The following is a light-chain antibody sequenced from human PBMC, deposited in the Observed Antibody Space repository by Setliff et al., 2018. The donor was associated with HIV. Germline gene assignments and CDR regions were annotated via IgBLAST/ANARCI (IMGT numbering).Light chain of an antibody. CDR2: EVN. J-gene: IGLJ1*01. V-gene: IGLV2-14*02. CDR3: SSYTSSSTLL. Sequence: QSVLTQPASVSGSPGQSSTISCTGTRSDIGTYDLVSWYRQYPGKAPKLIIYEVNRRPAGVSNRFSGSKSGNTASLTISGLQAEDEADYYCSSYTSSSTLLFGTGTKVTVL. CDR1: RSDIGTYDL.